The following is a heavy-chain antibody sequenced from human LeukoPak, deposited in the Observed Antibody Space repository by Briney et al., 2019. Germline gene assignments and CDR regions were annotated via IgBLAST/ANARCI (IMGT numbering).Heavy chain of an antibody. J-gene: IGHJ4*02. CDR3: ARVGPTYYDILTGYKRRYYFDY. CDR1: GGSFSGYY. Sequence: SETLSLTCAVYGGSFSGYYWSWIGQPPGKGLEWIGEINHSGSTNYNPSLKNRVTISVDTSKNQFSLKLSSVTAADTAVYYCARVGPTYYDILTGYKRRYYFDYWGQGTLVTVSS. CDR2: INHSGST. V-gene: IGHV4-34*01. D-gene: IGHD3-9*01.